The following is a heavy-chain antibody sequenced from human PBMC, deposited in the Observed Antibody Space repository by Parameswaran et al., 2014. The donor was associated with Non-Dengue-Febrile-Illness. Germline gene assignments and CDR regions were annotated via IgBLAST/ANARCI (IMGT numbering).Heavy chain of an antibody. CDR1: AFKFSDYG. CDR3: AKDKESSSIWWGDYYYGMDV. Sequence: GSRLKISCAASAFKFSDYGIHWVRQAPGKGLEWLGVISYDGRNKYYADSVKGRFTISRDNSKNTLYLQMNSVKPDDTAVYYCAKDKESSSIWWGDYYYGMDVWGQGTTVTVSS. V-gene: IGHV3-30*18. D-gene: IGHD2-2*01. CDR2: ISYDGRNK. J-gene: IGHJ6*02.